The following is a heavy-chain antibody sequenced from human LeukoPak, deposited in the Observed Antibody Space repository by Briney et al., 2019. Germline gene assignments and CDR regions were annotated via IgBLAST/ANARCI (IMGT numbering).Heavy chain of an antibody. CDR2: ISDDGINT. J-gene: IGHJ4*02. D-gene: IGHD6-19*01. CDR1: GFTFSSYA. V-gene: IGHV3-30*04. Sequence: GGSLRLSCAASGFTFSSYAMHWVRQAPGKGLECVAFISDDGINTYYADSVKGRFTISRDNSKNTLYLQMDSLRAEDTALYYCARSSSSGYAYYFDYWGQGTLVTVSS. CDR3: ARSSSSGYAYYFDY.